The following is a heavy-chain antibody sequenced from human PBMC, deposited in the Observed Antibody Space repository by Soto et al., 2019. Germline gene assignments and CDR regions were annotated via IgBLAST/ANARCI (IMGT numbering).Heavy chain of an antibody. CDR1: GGSISSYY. D-gene: IGHD1-26*01. CDR2: IYHSGST. V-gene: IGHV4-59*04. CDR3: DIIDSVGALAD. J-gene: IGHJ4*02. Sequence: PSETLSLTCTVSGGSISSYYWSWIRQPPGKGLEWIGYIYHSGSTYYNPSLKSRVTISVDRSKNQFSLKLSSVTAADTAAYYCDIIDSVGALADSGQGPLVTVSS.